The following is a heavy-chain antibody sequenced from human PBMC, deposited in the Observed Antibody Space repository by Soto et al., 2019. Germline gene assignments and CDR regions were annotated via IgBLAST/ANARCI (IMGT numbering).Heavy chain of an antibody. D-gene: IGHD4-17*01. V-gene: IGHV3-30-3*01. Sequence: QVQLVESGGGVVQPGRSLRLSCTASGFTFSSYAMHWVRQAPGKGLAWVAGISYDGSNKYYGDSVKGRFTISRDNSKNTLYLQMNSLRAEDTAVYYCARARGTVTTLYYYYGMDVWGQGTTVTVSS. CDR1: GFTFSSYA. CDR3: ARARGTVTTLYYYYGMDV. CDR2: ISYDGSNK. J-gene: IGHJ6*02.